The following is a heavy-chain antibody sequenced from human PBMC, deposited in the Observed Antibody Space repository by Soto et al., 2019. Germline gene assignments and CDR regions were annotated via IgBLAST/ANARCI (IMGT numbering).Heavy chain of an antibody. Sequence: ASVKVSCKASGYTFTSYGISWVRQAPGQGLEWMGRISAFNGNTNYAQKLQGRVTITTDKFTSTAYMELTRLRSDDTAVYYCAGDPDSHYNDSHAYSYPWGQGTLVTVSS. CDR1: GYTFTSYG. V-gene: IGHV1-18*01. CDR3: AGDPDSHYNDSHAYSYP. J-gene: IGHJ5*02. D-gene: IGHD3-22*01. CDR2: ISAFNGNT.